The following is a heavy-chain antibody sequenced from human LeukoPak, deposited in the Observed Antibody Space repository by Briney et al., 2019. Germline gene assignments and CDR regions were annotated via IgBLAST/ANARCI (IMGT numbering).Heavy chain of an antibody. Sequence: GGSLRLSCAASGFTVSSNYMSWVRQGPGKGLEWVSVIYSGGNTYYADSVKDQFTISRDNSKNTLYLQMNSLRAEDTAVYYCAKDSSGWYADYWGQGTLVTVSS. CDR3: AKDSSGWYADY. CDR2: IYSGGNT. V-gene: IGHV3-53*01. J-gene: IGHJ4*02. CDR1: GFTVSSNY. D-gene: IGHD6-19*01.